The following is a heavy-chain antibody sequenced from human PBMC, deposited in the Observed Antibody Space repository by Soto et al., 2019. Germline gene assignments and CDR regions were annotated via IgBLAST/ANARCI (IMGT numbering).Heavy chain of an antibody. CDR2: ISAYDGDT. Sequence: QIQLVQSGAEVKQPGASVTVSCKASGYTFKTYGISWVRQAPGQGLEWMGRISAYDGDTNHAQTLQGRVSMTTDISTSTAYMELTSLTSDDTAVYYCASSASGSPDSWGQGTLVTVSS. CDR1: GYTFKTYG. CDR3: ASSASGSPDS. J-gene: IGHJ4*02. D-gene: IGHD3-10*01. V-gene: IGHV1-18*01.